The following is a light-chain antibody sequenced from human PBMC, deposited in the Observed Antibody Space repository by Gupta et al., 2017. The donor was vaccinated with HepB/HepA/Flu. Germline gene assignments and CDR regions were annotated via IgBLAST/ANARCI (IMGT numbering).Light chain of an antibody. CDR2: DFS. CDR3: CSRAGSYTSV. J-gene: IGLJ3*02. CDR1: NSDVGGYNY. Sequence: QSALTQPRSVSGSPGQSVTISCTGTNSDVGGYNYVSWYQQHPGRAPKVIIYDFSKRPSGVPDRFSGSKSGNTASLTISGLQAEDEADYYCCSRAGSYTSVFGGGTKLTVL. V-gene: IGLV2-11*01.